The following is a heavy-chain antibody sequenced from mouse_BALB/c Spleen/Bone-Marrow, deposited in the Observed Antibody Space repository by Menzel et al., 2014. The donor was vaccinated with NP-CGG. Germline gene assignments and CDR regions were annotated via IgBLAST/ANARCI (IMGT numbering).Heavy chain of an antibody. J-gene: IGHJ2*01. D-gene: IGHD4-1*01. CDR2: ISSGSSTI. V-gene: IGHV5-17*02. Sequence: EVKLVESGGGLVQPGGSRKLSCAASGFTFSSFGMHWVRQAPEKGLEWVAYISSGSSTIFYADTLKGRFTVSRDNPKNTLFLQMTSLRSEDTAVYYCTRGGNWDDFDYWGQGTTLTVSS. CDR1: GFTFSSFG. CDR3: TRGGNWDDFDY.